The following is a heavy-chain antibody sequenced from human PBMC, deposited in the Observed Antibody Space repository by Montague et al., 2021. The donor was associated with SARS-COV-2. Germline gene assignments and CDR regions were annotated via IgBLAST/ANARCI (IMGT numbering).Heavy chain of an antibody. V-gene: IGHV4-4*07. D-gene: IGHD2-2*01. CDR3: ARGGTRDIVLVPSALDY. J-gene: IGHJ4*02. CDR1: GGSISSYY. Sequence: SETLSLTCSVSGGSISSYYWSWIRQPAGKGLEWIGRIYGSGSTNYNSSLKSRVTLSVDSSKNQFSLRLTSVTAADAAVYYCARGGTRDIVLVPSALDYWGRGIPVTVSS. CDR2: IYGSGST.